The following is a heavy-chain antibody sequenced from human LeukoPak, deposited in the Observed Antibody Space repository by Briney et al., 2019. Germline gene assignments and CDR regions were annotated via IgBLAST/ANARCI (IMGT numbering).Heavy chain of an antibody. V-gene: IGHV1-46*03. CDR1: GYTFTSYY. D-gene: IGHD2-15*01. Sequence: PSVKVSFKASGYTFTSYYMHWVRQTPGQRLDWMGIINPTCRSTSYAQKFQGRLTMTRDTSTSTVYMELSSLRSEDTAVYYCARVESWSATFIDYWGQGTMVTVSS. J-gene: IGHJ4*02. CDR2: INPTCRST. CDR3: ARVESWSATFIDY.